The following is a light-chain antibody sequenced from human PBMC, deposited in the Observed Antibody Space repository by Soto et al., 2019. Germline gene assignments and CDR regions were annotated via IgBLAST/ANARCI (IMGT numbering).Light chain of an antibody. CDR3: QQYYSTTWT. Sequence: DLVMTPSPDSLAVSLGERATINCRSSQSVLYSSNNKNYLAWYQQKPGQPPKLLIYWASTRESGVPDRFSGSGSGTDFTLTISSLQAEDVAVYYCQQYYSTTWTFGQGTKVDI. CDR1: QSVLYSSNNKNY. J-gene: IGKJ1*01. CDR2: WAS. V-gene: IGKV4-1*01.